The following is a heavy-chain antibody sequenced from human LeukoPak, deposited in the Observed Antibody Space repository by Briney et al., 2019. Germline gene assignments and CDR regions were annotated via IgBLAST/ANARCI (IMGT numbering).Heavy chain of an antibody. V-gene: IGHV3-9*01. CDR2: ISWNSGSI. D-gene: IGHD5-24*01. CDR1: GFTFDDYA. Sequence: PGRSLRLSCAASGFTFDDYAMHWVRQAPGKGLEWVSGISWNSGSIGYADSVKGRFTISRDNSKNTLYLQMNSLRAEDTAVYYGARVGGGYNYGFDYWGQGTLVTVSS. CDR3: ARVGGGYNYGFDY. J-gene: IGHJ4*02.